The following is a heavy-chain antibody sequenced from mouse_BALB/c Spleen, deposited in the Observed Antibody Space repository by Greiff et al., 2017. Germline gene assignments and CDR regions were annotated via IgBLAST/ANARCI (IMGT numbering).Heavy chain of an antibody. CDR1: GFNIKDYY. Sequence: VQLKQSGAELVRPGALVKLSCKASGFNIKDYYMHWVKQRPEQGLEWIGWIDPENGNTIYDPKFQGKASITADTSSNTAYLQLSSLTSEDTAVYYCALITTVVATYYDAMDYWGQGTAVTVSS. D-gene: IGHD1-1*01. J-gene: IGHJ4*01. CDR3: ALITTVVATYYDAMDY. V-gene: IGHV14-1*02. CDR2: IDPENGNT.